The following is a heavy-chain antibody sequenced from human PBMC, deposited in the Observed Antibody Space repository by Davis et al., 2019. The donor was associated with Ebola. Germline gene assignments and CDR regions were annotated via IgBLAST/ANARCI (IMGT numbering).Heavy chain of an antibody. CDR3: ARGGRIQGYSYGFDY. Sequence: PSETLSLTCAVSGGSISSGGYSWSWIRQPPGKGLEWIGYIYHSGSTYYNPSLKSRVTISVDRSKNQFSLKLSSVTAADTAVYYCARGGRIQGYSYGFDYWGQGTLVTVSS. J-gene: IGHJ4*02. CDR2: IYHSGST. CDR1: GGSISSGGYS. V-gene: IGHV4-30-2*01. D-gene: IGHD5-18*01.